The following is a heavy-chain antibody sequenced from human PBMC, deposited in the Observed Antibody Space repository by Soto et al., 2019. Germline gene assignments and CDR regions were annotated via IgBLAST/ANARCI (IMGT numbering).Heavy chain of an antibody. Sequence: QVQLVQSGAEVKKPRASVKVSCKASGYTFTSYGISWVRQAPGQGLEWMGGSSAYNGNTNYAQKLQGRVTMTTDTPPSTAHMELRSLRSDDTAVYYCARVMREQHAGSGSCDIGGRGTMVTVSS. CDR2: SSAYNGNT. D-gene: IGHD3-10*01. V-gene: IGHV1-18*01. CDR1: GYTFTSYG. CDR3: ARVMREQHAGSGSCDI. J-gene: IGHJ3*02.